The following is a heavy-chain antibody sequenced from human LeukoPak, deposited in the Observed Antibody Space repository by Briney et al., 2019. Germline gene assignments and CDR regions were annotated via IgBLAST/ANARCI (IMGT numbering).Heavy chain of an antibody. J-gene: IGHJ4*02. CDR3: AREDIVVSTLDY. Sequence: SETLSLTCTVSGGSISSGGYYWSWIRQHPGKGLEWIGYIYYSGSTYYNPSLKSRVTISVDTSKNQFSPKLSSVTAADTAVYYCAREDIVVSTLDYWGQGTLVTVSS. D-gene: IGHD2-15*01. CDR2: IYYSGST. CDR1: GGSISSGGYY. V-gene: IGHV4-31*03.